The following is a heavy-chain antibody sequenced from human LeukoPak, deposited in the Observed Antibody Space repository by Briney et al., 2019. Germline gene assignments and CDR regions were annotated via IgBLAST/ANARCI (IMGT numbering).Heavy chain of an antibody. CDR3: ARDSLYYYGSGSYSY. J-gene: IGHJ4*02. D-gene: IGHD3-10*01. CDR2: ISSSSSTI. CDR1: GFTFSSYS. Sequence: GGSLRLSCAASGFTFSSYSMNWVRQAPGKGLEWVSYISSSSSTIYYADSVQGRFTISRDNAKNSLYLQMNSLRDEDTAVYYCARDSLYYYGSGSYSYWGQGTLVTVSS. V-gene: IGHV3-48*02.